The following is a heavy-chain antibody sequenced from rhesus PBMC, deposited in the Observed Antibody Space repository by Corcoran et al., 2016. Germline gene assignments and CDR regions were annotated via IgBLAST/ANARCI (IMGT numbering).Heavy chain of an antibody. V-gene: IGHV4-99*01. D-gene: IGHD3-34*01. CDR1: GYSISSGYY. Sequence: QQGGGPGLVKPSETLSLTCAVSGYSISSGYYWGWIRQPPGKGLEYIGYISGSSGSTYYNPPLKSRVTISQDTSKNQFSLKLSSVTAADTAVYYCARHTYWGDYYVDYWGQGVLVTVSS. CDR3: ARHTYWGDYYVDY. CDR2: ISGSSGST. J-gene: IGHJ4*01.